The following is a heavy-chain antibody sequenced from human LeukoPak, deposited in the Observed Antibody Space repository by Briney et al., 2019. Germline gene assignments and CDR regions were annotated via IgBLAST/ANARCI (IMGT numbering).Heavy chain of an antibody. CDR2: INPSGGST. J-gene: IGHJ4*02. Sequence: ASVKVSCRASGYTFTSYYVHWVRQAPGQGLEWVGIINPSGGSTRYAQKFQGRVTMTWDTSTSTAYMELSSLRSEDTAVYYCARTKTVTQYYFDYWGQGTLVTVSS. D-gene: IGHD4-23*01. V-gene: IGHV1-46*01. CDR1: GYTFTSYY. CDR3: ARTKTVTQYYFDY.